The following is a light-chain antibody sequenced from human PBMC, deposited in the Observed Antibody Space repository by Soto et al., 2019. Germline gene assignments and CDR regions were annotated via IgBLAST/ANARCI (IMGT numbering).Light chain of an antibody. Sequence: EIVLTQSPVTLSLSPGERAPLSCRASQSVRSYLAWYQQKPGQAPRLLIYDAFKRATGIPARFSGSGSATEFTLTISSLEPEDFAGYYFHQRSNWPSTFGGG. CDR3: HQRSNWPST. V-gene: IGKV3-11*01. CDR1: QSVRSY. J-gene: IGKJ4*01. CDR2: DAF.